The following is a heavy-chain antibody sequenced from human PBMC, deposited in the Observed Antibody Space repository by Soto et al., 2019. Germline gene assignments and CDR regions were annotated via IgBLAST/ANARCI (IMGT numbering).Heavy chain of an antibody. Sequence: QVKLVQSGAEVKKPGSSVKVSCKTSGGTFSRYAINWVRQAPGQGLEWMGGIIPIFGTPNYAQKFQGRVTITADESPRTAYMELSSLRSEATAVYACAKMKGRSVREPWYFARWGRGTLVAFSS. CDR1: GGTFSRYA. CDR3: AKMKGRSVREPWYFAR. CDR2: IIPIFGTP. J-gene: IGHJ2*01. V-gene: IGHV1-69*01.